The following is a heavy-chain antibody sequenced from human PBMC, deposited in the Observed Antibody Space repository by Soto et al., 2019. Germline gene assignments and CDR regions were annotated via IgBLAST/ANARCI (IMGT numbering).Heavy chain of an antibody. CDR2: VYRTGST. Sequence: SETLSLTCAVAGGSASGNNWWSWFRQSPGKGLEWIGEVYRTGSTNYNPSLKSRVTMSIDKSKNQFSLKLSSVTAADTAVYFCARVFTIMSFDFWGQGTLVTVSS. V-gene: IGHV4-4*02. CDR3: ARVFTIMSFDF. D-gene: IGHD2-8*01. CDR1: GGSASGNNW. J-gene: IGHJ4*02.